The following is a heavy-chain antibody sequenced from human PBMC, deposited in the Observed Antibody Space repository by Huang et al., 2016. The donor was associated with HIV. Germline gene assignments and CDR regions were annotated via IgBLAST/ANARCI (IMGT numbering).Heavy chain of an antibody. Sequence: QLQLQESGPGLVKASETLSLTCIVSGCSISSSNYYWGWVRQPPGKGLEWIGSSYYGGNTCYNPSVKRRVTISVDTSKNQLSLKVRSVTAADTAVYYCARHNIDCSGGGCSSFDYWGQGTLVTVSS. CDR1: GCSISSSNYY. J-gene: IGHJ4*02. V-gene: IGHV4-39*01. CDR3: ARHNIDCSGGGCSSFDY. D-gene: IGHD2-15*01. CDR2: SYYGGNT.